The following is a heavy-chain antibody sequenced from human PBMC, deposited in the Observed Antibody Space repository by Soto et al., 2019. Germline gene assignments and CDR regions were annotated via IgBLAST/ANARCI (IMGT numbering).Heavy chain of an antibody. D-gene: IGHD1-26*01. CDR1: GGTFSSYA. J-gene: IGHJ4*02. CDR3: AREVGAASAHFDY. CDR2: IIPIFGTA. Sequence: VKVSCKASGGTFSSYAISWVRQAPGQGLEWMGGIIPIFGTANYAQKFQGRVTITADESTSTAYMELSSLRSEDTAVYYCAREVGAASAHFDYWGQGTLVTVSS. V-gene: IGHV1-69*13.